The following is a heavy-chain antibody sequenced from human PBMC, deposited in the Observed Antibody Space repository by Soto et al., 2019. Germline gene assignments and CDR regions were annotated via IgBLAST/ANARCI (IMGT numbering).Heavy chain of an antibody. J-gene: IGHJ5*02. Sequence: PSETLSLTCTVSGGSVSSGSYYWSWIRQPPGKGLEWIGYIYYSGSTNYNPSLKSRVTISVDTSKNQFSLKLSSVTAADTAVYYCARDSHSSSWINWFDPWGQGTLVTVSS. CDR3: ARDSHSSSWINWFDP. CDR1: GGSVSSGSYY. CDR2: IYYSGST. V-gene: IGHV4-61*01. D-gene: IGHD6-13*01.